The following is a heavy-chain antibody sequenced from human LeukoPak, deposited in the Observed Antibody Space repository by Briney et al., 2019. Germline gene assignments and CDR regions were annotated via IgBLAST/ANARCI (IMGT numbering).Heavy chain of an antibody. V-gene: IGHV3-21*01. CDR3: ARHPYGVLDY. Sequence: GGSLRLSCAASGFTFSTYPMNWVRQAPGKGLEWVSSITGSSSYTYYADSVKGRFTISRDNGKNSLYLQMNSLRAEDTAVYYCARHPYGVLDYWGQGTLVTVSS. D-gene: IGHD4-17*01. CDR2: ITGSSSYT. CDR1: GFTFSTYP. J-gene: IGHJ4*02.